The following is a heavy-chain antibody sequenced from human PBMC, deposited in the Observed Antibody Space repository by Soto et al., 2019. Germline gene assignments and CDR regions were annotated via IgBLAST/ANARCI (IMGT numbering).Heavy chain of an antibody. CDR3: ARDRGLGDVLVPAAIRYAFDI. Sequence: GGSLRLSCVASGFIFSRYAMHWVRQAPGKGLEWVAVISYDGSNKYYADYVKGRFTISRDNSKNTLYLQMNSLRAEDTAVYYCARDRGLGDVLVPAAIRYAFDIWGQGTMVTVSS. V-gene: IGHV3-30-3*01. D-gene: IGHD2-2*02. J-gene: IGHJ3*02. CDR1: GFIFSRYA. CDR2: ISYDGSNK.